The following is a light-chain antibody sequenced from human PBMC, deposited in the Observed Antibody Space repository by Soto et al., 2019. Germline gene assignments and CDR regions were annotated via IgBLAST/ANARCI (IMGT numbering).Light chain of an antibody. CDR1: SSDVGGYNY. J-gene: IGLJ1*01. CDR3: SSYTSSSLGV. Sequence: QSVLTQPASVSGSPGQSITISCTGTSSDVGGYNYVSWYQQHPGKAPKLMIYDVSNRPSGVSNRFSGSKSGNTASLTISGLQAEDEADYYCSSYTSSSLGVFGTGTKVPVL. CDR2: DVS. V-gene: IGLV2-14*01.